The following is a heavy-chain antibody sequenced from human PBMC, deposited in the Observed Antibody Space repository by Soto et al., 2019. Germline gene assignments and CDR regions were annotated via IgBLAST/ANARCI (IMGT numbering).Heavy chain of an antibody. J-gene: IGHJ3*02. V-gene: IGHV3-23*01. CDR3: ANQNTAKRAFDI. CDR2: ISADISYT. CDR1: GFDFINNA. D-gene: IGHD2-21*02. Sequence: EAQLLESGGGLVQPGGSLRLSCTASGFDFINNAMAWVRQAPGKGLEWVSTISADISYTYYADSVKGRFTISRDNSKNTVYLQMTSLRADDPAVYYCANQNTAKRAFDIWGQGTMVTVSS.